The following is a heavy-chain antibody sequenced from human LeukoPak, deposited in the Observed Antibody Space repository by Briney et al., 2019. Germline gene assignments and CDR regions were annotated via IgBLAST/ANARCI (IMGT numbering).Heavy chain of an antibody. J-gene: IGHJ4*02. CDR2: ISRSGSTI. CDR1: GFTFSSYS. CDR3: ARDRGGSYSSIDY. V-gene: IGHV3-48*04. D-gene: IGHD1-26*01. Sequence: GGSLRLSCAASGFTFSSYSINWVRKAPGTGMDRVSFISRSGSTIYYADSVKCRFTISRDNAKNSRYLQMNSLRAEDTTVDYCARDRGGSYSSIDYGGQGTLVTVSA.